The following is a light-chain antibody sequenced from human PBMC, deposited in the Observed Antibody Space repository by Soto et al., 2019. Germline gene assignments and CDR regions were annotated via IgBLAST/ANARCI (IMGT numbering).Light chain of an antibody. CDR1: QSISGH. Sequence: TQSPATLSVSPGERATLSCTASQSISGHLDWYQQKPGKAPNLLIYDASSLQSGVPSRFSGIGSGTEFTLTISSLQPDDFATYYCQQYNSHWTFGQGTKVEIK. CDR2: DAS. V-gene: IGKV1-5*01. CDR3: QQYNSHWT. J-gene: IGKJ1*01.